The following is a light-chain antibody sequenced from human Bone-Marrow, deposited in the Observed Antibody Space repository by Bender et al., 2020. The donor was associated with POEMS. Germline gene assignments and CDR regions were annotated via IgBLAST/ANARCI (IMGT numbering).Light chain of an antibody. CDR1: STNVGSYNF. J-gene: IGLJ2*01. CDR2: DVS. V-gene: IGLV2-14*03. Sequence: QSALTQPASVSASRGQSITISCTGTSTNVGSYNFVSWYQQHPGKAPKVIIYDVSIRPSGVSYRFSGSKSGNTASLTISGLQAEDEADYFCSSYTSSSTRLFGGGTKVTVL. CDR3: SSYTSSSTRL.